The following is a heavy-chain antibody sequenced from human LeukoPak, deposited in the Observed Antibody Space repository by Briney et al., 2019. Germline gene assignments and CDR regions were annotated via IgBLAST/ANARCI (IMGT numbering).Heavy chain of an antibody. CDR1: GGTFSSCA. D-gene: IGHD3-22*01. Sequence: SVKVSCKASGGTFSSCAISWVRQAPGQGLEWMGGIIPIFGTANYAQKFQGRVTITADESTSTAYMELSSLRSEDTAVYYCARLTYYYDSSGYLDAFDIWGQGTMVTVSS. J-gene: IGHJ3*02. V-gene: IGHV1-69*01. CDR2: IIPIFGTA. CDR3: ARLTYYYDSSGYLDAFDI.